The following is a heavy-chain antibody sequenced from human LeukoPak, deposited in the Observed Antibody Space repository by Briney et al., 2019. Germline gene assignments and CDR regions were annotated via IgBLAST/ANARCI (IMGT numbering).Heavy chain of an antibody. CDR3: VKDLRSGGGVDY. J-gene: IGHJ4*02. D-gene: IGHD3-16*01. V-gene: IGHV3-64D*08. CDR1: GFTFSNYA. Sequence: GGSLRLSSSASGFTFSNYAMYWVRQAPGKGLEYISAISSNGGSTYYADSVKGRFTISRDNSKNTLYLQMSSLRSEATAVYYCVKDLRSGGGVDYWGQGTLVTVSS. CDR2: ISSNGGST.